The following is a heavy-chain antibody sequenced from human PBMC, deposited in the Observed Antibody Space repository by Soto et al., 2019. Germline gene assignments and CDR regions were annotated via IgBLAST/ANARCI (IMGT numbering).Heavy chain of an antibody. CDR3: ATELEGGGWRQWLRYGMDV. CDR1: GYTLTELS. Sequence: GASVKVSCKVSGYTLTELSIHWARQAPGKGLEWMGGFDPEDGETIYAQKFQGRVTMTEDTSTDTAYMELSSLRSEDTAVYYCATELEGGGWRQWLRYGMDVWGQGTTVTVPS. D-gene: IGHD2-15*01. V-gene: IGHV1-24*01. CDR2: FDPEDGET. J-gene: IGHJ6*02.